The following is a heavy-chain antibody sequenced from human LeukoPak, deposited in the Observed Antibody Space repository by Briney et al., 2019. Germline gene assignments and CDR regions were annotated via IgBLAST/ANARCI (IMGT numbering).Heavy chain of an antibody. J-gene: IGHJ6*02. Sequence: PVGSLRLSCAASGLTVSRNYMSWVRQAPGKGLEWVSVIYSGGSTYFADSVRGRFTISRDNSKNTLFLQMNSLRAEDTAVYYCARDRYFDSSGPPRWYYGMDVWGQGTTVTVSS. CDR3: ARDRYFDSSGPPRWYYGMDV. V-gene: IGHV3-53*01. CDR2: IYSGGST. D-gene: IGHD3-22*01. CDR1: GLTVSRNY.